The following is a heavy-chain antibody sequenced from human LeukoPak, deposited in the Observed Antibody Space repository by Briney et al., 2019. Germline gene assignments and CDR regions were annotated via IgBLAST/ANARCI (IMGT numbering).Heavy chain of an antibody. D-gene: IGHD4-11*01. CDR1: GGSISSYY. CDR3: ARFMTTVTTSKVSRDY. V-gene: IGHV4-59*01. CDR2: IYYSGST. Sequence: SETLSLTCTVSGGSISSYYWSWIRQPPGKGLEWIGYIYYSGSTNYNPSLKSRVTISVDTSKNQFSLKLSSVTAADTAVYCCARFMTTVTTSKVSRDYWGQGTLVTVSS. J-gene: IGHJ4*02.